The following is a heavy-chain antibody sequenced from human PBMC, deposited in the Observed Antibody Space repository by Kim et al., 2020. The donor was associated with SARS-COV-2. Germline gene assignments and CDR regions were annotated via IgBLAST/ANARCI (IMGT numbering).Heavy chain of an antibody. CDR2: IIPIFGTA. D-gene: IGHD3-10*01. J-gene: IGHJ6*02. CDR1: GGTFSSYA. Sequence: SVKVSCKASGGTFSSYAISWVRQAPGQGLEWMGGIIPIFGTANYAQKFQGRVTITADESTSTAYMELSSLRSEDTAVYYCARASDSTYYYGSGSYSLGGGMDVWGQGTTVTVSS. V-gene: IGHV1-69*13. CDR3: ARASDSTYYYGSGSYSLGGGMDV.